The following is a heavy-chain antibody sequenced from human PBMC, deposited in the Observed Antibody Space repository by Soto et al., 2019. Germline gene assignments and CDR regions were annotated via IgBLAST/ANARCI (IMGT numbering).Heavy chain of an antibody. Sequence: PSETLSLTCPVSGGSISSGNYYWSWIRQHPGKGLEWIGEIYHSGSTNSNPSLKSRVTISVDKSKNQFSLKLSSLRSEDTAVYYCAKFWGPVTAAVDDYWGQGTLVTVSS. D-gene: IGHD6-13*01. CDR1: GGSISSGNYY. V-gene: IGHV4-39*07. CDR3: AKFWGPVTAAVDDY. CDR2: IYHSGST. J-gene: IGHJ4*02.